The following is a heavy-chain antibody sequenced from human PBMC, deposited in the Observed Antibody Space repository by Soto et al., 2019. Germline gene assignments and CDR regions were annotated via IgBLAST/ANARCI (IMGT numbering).Heavy chain of an antibody. V-gene: IGHV4-31*03. CDR2: IYYSGST. CDR1: GGSISSGGYY. Sequence: QVQLQESGPGLVKPSQTLSLTCTVSGGSISSGGYYWSWIRQHPGKGLEWIGYIYYSGSTYYNPSHKSRVTISVDTSKNQFSLKLSSVTAADTAVYYCAREGRQLWSVGIDYWGQGTLVTVSS. D-gene: IGHD5-18*01. CDR3: AREGRQLWSVGIDY. J-gene: IGHJ4*02.